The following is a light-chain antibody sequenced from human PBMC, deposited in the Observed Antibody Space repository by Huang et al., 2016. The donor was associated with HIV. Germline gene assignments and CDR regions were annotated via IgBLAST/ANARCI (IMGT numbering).Light chain of an antibody. Sequence: DIQMTQSPSTLSASIGDRVTITCRASQSFSSWLAWFQQKPGQAPKLLMFGASSLESGVPSRFSGSGSGTEFSLTISSLRPDDYGTYFCQQYNSYPYTFGQGTKLEIK. V-gene: IGKV1-5*01. J-gene: IGKJ2*01. CDR3: QQYNSYPYT. CDR2: GAS. CDR1: QSFSSW.